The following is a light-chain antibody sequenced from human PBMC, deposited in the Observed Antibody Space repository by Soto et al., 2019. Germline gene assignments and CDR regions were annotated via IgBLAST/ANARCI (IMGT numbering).Light chain of an antibody. V-gene: IGLV1-40*01. CDR3: QSYDSSLSGSTV. CDR2: DNN. Sequence: QSVLTQPPSVSGAPGQRVTISCTGTSSNIGAGYDVHWYQQFSGTAPKLLIYDNNNRPSGVPDRFSGSKSGTSASLAITGLQAEDEADYYCQSYDSSLSGSTVFGTGTKLTV. J-gene: IGLJ1*01. CDR1: SSNIGAGYD.